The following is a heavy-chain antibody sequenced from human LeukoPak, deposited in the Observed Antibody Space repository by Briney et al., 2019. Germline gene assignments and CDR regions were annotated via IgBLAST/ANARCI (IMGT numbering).Heavy chain of an antibody. D-gene: IGHD3-9*01. CDR3: ARGRWVDIVTHGFDY. Sequence: GGSLRLSCAASGFTFSTYAMHWVRQAPGKGLEYVSAISSNGQSTYYADSVKGRFTISRDNSENTVHLQMGSLRAEDMAVYYCARGRWVDIVTHGFDYWGQGSLVTVSS. CDR1: GFTFSTYA. J-gene: IGHJ4*02. CDR2: ISSNGQST. V-gene: IGHV3-64*02.